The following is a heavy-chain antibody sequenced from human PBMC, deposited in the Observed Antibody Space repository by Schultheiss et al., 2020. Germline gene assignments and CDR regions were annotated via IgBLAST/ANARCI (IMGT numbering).Heavy chain of an antibody. CDR3: ARDGIGSTSPQKGMDV. CDR1: GFILSDHT. Sequence: GESLKISCAASGFILSDHTMNWVRQAPGKGLEWVSSISSSSSYIYYADSVKGRFTISRDNAKNSLYLQMNSLRAEDTAVYYCARDGIGSTSPQKGMDVWGKGTTVIVFS. CDR2: ISSSSSYI. D-gene: IGHD2-2*01. V-gene: IGHV3-21*01. J-gene: IGHJ6*04.